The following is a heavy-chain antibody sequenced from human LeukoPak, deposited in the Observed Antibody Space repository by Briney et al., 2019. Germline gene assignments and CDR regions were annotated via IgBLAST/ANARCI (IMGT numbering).Heavy chain of an antibody. V-gene: IGHV1-18*01. Sequence: VSVKVSCKASGFTFSNYGISWLREAPGQGLEWMGWISFYNHNTNYAQRFQGRVTMTADTSTGTAYMELSSLRSEDTAVYYCATGLRYFDWLLYPFDYWGQGTLVTVSS. D-gene: IGHD3-9*01. J-gene: IGHJ4*02. CDR3: ATGLRYFDWLLYPFDY. CDR1: GFTFSNYG. CDR2: ISFYNHNT.